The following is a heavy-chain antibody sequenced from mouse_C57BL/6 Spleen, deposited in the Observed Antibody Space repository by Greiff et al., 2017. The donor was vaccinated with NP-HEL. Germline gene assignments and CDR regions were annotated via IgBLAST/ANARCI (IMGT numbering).Heavy chain of an antibody. V-gene: IGHV1-63*01. CDR3: ARSGSSSFDY. D-gene: IGHD1-1*01. CDR2: IYPGGGYT. CDR1: GYTFTNYW. J-gene: IGHJ2*01. Sequence: QVQLQQSGAELVSPGTSVKMSCKASGYTFTNYWIGWAKQRPGHGLEWIGDIYPGGGYTNYNEKFKGKATLTADKSSSTAYMQFSSLTSEDSAIYYCARSGSSSFDYWGQGTTLTVSS.